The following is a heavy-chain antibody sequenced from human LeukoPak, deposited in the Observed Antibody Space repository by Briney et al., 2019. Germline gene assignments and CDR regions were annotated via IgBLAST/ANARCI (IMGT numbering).Heavy chain of an antibody. D-gene: IGHD2-15*01. CDR1: GGSFSGYY. Sequence: SETLSLTCAVYGGSFSGYYWSWIRQPPGKGLEWIGEINHSGSTNYNPSLKSRVTISVDTSKNQFSLKLSSVTAADTAVYYCARVGGYCRGGSCFRRNGHDAFDIWGQGTMVTVSS. CDR3: ARVGGYCRGGSCFRRNGHDAFDI. V-gene: IGHV4-34*01. J-gene: IGHJ3*02. CDR2: INHSGST.